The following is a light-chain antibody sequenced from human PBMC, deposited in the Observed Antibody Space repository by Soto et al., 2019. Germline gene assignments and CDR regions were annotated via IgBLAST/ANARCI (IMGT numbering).Light chain of an antibody. Sequence: DIQMTRSPSSLSASVGDRVTITCRASQSISTYLNWYQQKVGKAPKLLIYAASSLQRGVPSRFSGSGSGTDFTLTIGSLQPEDFATYNCQQSYSTPRTFGQGTKLEIK. CDR3: QQSYSTPRT. V-gene: IGKV1-39*01. CDR1: QSISTY. CDR2: AAS. J-gene: IGKJ2*02.